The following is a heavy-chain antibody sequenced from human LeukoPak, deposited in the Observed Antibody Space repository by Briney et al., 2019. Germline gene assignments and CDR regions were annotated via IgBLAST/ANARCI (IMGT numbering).Heavy chain of an antibody. CDR2: ISWNSGSI. D-gene: IGHD5-12*01. CDR3: AKDNSGRGYDLGVGAFDI. CDR1: GFTFDDYA. J-gene: IGHJ3*02. V-gene: IGHV3-9*03. Sequence: GGSLRLSCAASGFTFDDYAMHWVRQAPGKGLEWVSGISWNSGSIGYADSVKGRFTISRDNVKNSLYLQMNSLRAEDMALYYCAKDNSGRGYDLGVGAFDIWGQGTMVTVSS.